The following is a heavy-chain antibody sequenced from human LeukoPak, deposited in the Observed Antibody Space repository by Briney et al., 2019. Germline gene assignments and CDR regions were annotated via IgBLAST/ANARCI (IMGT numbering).Heavy chain of an antibody. V-gene: IGHV5-51*01. J-gene: IGHJ4*02. CDR3: ARIGVILTGYYPFDY. CDR2: IYPGDSDT. Sequence: GESLKISCKGSGYSFTSYWIGWVRQMPGKGLEWMGIIYPGDSDTRYSPSFQGQVTISADKSISTAYLQWSSLKASDTAMYYCARIGVILTGYYPFDYRGQGTLVTVSS. D-gene: IGHD3-9*01. CDR1: GYSFTSYW.